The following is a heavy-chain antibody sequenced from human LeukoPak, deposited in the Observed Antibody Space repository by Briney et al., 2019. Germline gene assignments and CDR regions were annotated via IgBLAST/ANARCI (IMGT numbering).Heavy chain of an antibody. V-gene: IGHV1-69*01. D-gene: IGHD5-24*01. CDR2: IIPIFGTA. J-gene: IGHJ4*02. CDR3: ARTSREMTTSTGYFDY. Sequence: GASVKVSCKASGGTFSSYAISWVRQAPGQGLEWMGGIIPIFGTANYAQKFQGRVTITADESTSTAYMGLSSLRSEDTAVYYCARTSREMTTSTGYFDYWGQRTLVTVSS. CDR1: GGTFSSYA.